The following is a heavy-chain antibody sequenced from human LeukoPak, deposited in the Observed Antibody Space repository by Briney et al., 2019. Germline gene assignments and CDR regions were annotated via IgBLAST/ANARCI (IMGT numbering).Heavy chain of an antibody. D-gene: IGHD3-16*02. J-gene: IGHJ6*02. CDR1: GYTFTSYY. V-gene: IGHV1-18*04. Sequence: ASVKVSCKASGYTFTSYYMHWVRQAPGQGLEWMGWISAYNGNANYAQKLQGRVTMTTDTSTSTAYMELRSLRSDDTAVYYCARGSVYNPIYYYYGMDVWGQGTTVTVSS. CDR3: ARGSVYNPIYYYYGMDV. CDR2: ISAYNGNA.